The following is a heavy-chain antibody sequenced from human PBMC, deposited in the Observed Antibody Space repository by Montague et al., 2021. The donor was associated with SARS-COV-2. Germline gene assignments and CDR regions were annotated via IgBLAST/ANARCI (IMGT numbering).Heavy chain of an antibody. Sequence: SKTLSLTCTVSGGSVGGYFWSWIRQPPGKGLEWIGFNSDRGRSNYNPSLRSRVAISIDTANNRLSLNLGSVTAADTAVYYCAREYRLQYLEWTGTRYYYYGMDIWGQGTTVTVSS. CDR1: GGSVGGYF. CDR2: NSDRGRS. CDR3: AREYRLQYLEWTGTRYYYYGMDI. J-gene: IGHJ6*02. V-gene: IGHV4-59*02. D-gene: IGHD3-3*01.